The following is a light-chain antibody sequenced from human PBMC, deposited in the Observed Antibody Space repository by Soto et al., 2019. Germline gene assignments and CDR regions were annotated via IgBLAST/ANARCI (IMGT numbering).Light chain of an antibody. V-gene: IGLV3-21*02. J-gene: IGLJ2*01. CDR2: DDS. CDR3: QVWDISSDHVV. Sequence: SYELTQPPSVSVAPGQTARMTCAGNDIGSKSVHWYQKRPGQAPVLVVYDDSDRPSGIPERFSGSNSGTTATLIISRVEAGDEADYFCQVWDISSDHVVFGGGTKLNRP. CDR1: DIGSKS.